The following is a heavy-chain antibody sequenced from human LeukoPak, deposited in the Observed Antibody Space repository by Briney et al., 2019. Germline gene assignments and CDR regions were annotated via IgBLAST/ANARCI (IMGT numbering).Heavy chain of an antibody. CDR3: ARGILEWSNNWFDP. CDR1: GGSISSGSYY. D-gene: IGHD3-3*01. V-gene: IGHV4-61*02. J-gene: IGHJ5*02. Sequence: SQTLSLTCTVSGGSISSGSYYWSWIRQPAGKGLEWIGRIYSSGSTNYNPSLKSRVTISVDTSKNQFSLKLSSVTAADTAVYYCARGILEWSNNWFDPWGQGTLVTVSS. CDR2: IYSSGST.